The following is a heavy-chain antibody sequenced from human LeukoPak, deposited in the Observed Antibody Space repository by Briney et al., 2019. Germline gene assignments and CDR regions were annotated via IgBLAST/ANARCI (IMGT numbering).Heavy chain of an antibody. D-gene: IGHD1-1*01. CDR3: AFPKRGEPTAEHQY. CDR2: IGPGDGTR. J-gene: IGHJ1*01. Sequence: PGGSLRLSCAASGFTFSSYAMSWIRQAPGKGLEWVSYIGPGDGTRYFADSVKGRFTISRDNAENSLFLQMNSLTAEDTATYYCAFPKRGEPTAEHQYWGQGTLVTVSS. V-gene: IGHV3-11*01. CDR1: GFTFSSYA.